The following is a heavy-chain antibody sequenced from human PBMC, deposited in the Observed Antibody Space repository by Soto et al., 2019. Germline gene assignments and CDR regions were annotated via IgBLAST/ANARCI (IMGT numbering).Heavy chain of an antibody. CDR3: ARHPGYYDILTGYTTYYFDY. CDR1: GVSIGTYY. CDR2: IYYRGNT. V-gene: IGHV4-59*08. J-gene: IGHJ4*02. Sequence: SGTLSLTSTVAGVSIGTYYCSWIREPTGKGLDWIGYIYYRGNTNYNPSLKSRVTISLDTPKNQFSLKLSSVTAADTAVYYCARHPGYYDILTGYTTYYFDYWGQGIFVT. D-gene: IGHD3-9*01.